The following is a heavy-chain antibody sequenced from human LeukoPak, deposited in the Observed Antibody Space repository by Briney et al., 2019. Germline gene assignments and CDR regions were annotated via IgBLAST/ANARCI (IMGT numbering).Heavy chain of an antibody. Sequence: SGGSLRLSCAASGFTLSSEWMSWVRQAPGEGLEWVATIKREGSEESYLDSVQGRFTIPRDNAKNSLYLQMNSVRVEDTAVYYWARDVPVAGLDYWGQGTLVTVSS. CDR1: GFTLSSEW. V-gene: IGHV3-7*03. CDR3: ARDVPVAGLDY. J-gene: IGHJ4*02. CDR2: IKREGSEE. D-gene: IGHD6-19*01.